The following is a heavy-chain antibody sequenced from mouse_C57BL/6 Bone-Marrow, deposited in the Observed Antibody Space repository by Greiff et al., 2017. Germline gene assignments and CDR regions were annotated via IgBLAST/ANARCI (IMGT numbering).Heavy chain of an antibody. V-gene: IGHV2-6-1*01. J-gene: IGHJ4*01. CDR3: ARHVSNCYYAMDY. D-gene: IGHD2-5*01. CDR2: IWSDGST. Sequence: VKLMESGPGLVAPSQSLSITCTVSGFSLTSYGVHWVRQPPGKGLEWLVVIWSDGSTNYNSALKSRLSISKDNSKRQVFLKMNSLQTDDTAMYYCARHVSNCYYAMDYWGQGTSVTVSS. CDR1: GFSLTSYG.